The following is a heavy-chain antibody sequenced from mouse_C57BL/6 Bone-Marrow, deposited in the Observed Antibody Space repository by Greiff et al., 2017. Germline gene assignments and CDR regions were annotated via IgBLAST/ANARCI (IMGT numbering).Heavy chain of an antibody. D-gene: IGHD1-1*01. CDR1: GYTFTTYP. V-gene: IGHV1-47*01. CDR2: FHPYNDDT. CDR3: ASNFGSTGTMDY. J-gene: IGHJ4*01. Sequence: QVQLKESGAELVKPGASVKLSCKASGYTFTTYPIEWMKQNHGKSLEWIGNFHPYNDDTKYNEKFKGKATLTVEKSSSTVYLELSRLTSDDTAVYYCASNFGSTGTMDYWGQGTSVTGS.